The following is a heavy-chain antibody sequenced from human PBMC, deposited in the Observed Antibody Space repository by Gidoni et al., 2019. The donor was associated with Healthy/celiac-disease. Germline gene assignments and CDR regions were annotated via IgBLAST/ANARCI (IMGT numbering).Heavy chain of an antibody. CDR3: ARDSSTRIAAAGSPFDY. CDR2: IIPILGIA. Sequence: QVQLVQSGAEVKKPGSSVKVSCKASGGTFSSYTISWVRQAPGQGLEWMGRIIPILGIANYAQKFQGRVTITADKSTSTAYMELSSLRSEDTAVYYCARDSSTRIAAAGSPFDYWGQGTLVTVSS. J-gene: IGHJ4*02. D-gene: IGHD6-13*01. CDR1: GGTFSSYT. V-gene: IGHV1-69*08.